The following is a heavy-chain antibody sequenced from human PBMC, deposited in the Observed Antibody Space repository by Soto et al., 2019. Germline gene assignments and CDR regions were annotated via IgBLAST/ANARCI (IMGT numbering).Heavy chain of an antibody. J-gene: IGHJ5*02. Sequence: SETLSLTCTVSGGSISSGGYYWSWIRQHPGKGLEWIGYIYYSGSTYYNPSLKSRVTISVDTSKNQFSLKLSSVTAADTAVYYCARDQGVVGVPAAISWFDPWGQGTLVTVSS. D-gene: IGHD2-2*01. CDR3: ARDQGVVGVPAAISWFDP. CDR1: GGSISSGGYY. V-gene: IGHV4-31*03. CDR2: IYYSGST.